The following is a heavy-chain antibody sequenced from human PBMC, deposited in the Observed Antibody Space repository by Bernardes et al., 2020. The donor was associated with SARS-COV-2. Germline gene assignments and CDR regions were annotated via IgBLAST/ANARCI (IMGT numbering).Heavy chain of an antibody. D-gene: IGHD3-3*01. V-gene: IGHV4-34*01. J-gene: IGHJ3*01. CDR3: ATERQSLTVFGVGHDAFDF. CDR2: INHSGST. CDR1: GGSFSGYY. Sequence: SETLSLTCAVYGGSFSGYYWSWIRQPPGKGLEWIGEINHSGSTNYNPSLKSRVTISVDTSKNQFSLKLSSVTAADTAVYYCATERQSLTVFGVGHDAFDFWGQGTMVTVSS.